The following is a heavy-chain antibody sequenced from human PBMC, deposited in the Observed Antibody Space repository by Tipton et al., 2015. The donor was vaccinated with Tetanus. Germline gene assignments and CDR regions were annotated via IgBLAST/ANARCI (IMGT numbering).Heavy chain of an antibody. CDR1: GFRFDTYA. Sequence: SLRLSCAASGFRFDTYAMFWVRQVPGKGLEWVSGITWNSDYIGYADSVKGRFTTSRDNAKNSLYLQMNSLRAEDTAVYYCARGGRSFDYWGQGTLVTVSS. D-gene: IGHD1-26*01. CDR2: ITWNSDYI. J-gene: IGHJ4*02. V-gene: IGHV3-9*01. CDR3: ARGGRSFDY.